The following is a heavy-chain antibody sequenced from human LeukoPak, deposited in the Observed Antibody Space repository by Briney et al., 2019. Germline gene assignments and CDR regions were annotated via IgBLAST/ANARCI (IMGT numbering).Heavy chain of an antibody. J-gene: IGHJ4*02. CDR2: ISYDGSNK. V-gene: IGHV3-30*18. D-gene: IGHD1-1*01. CDR3: AKDHWNVNYFDY. CDR1: GFTVSNDY. Sequence: PGGSLRLSCAASGFTVSNDYMSWVRQAPGRGLEWGAVISYDGSNKYYADSVKGRFTISRDNSKNTLYLQMNSLRAEDTAVYYCAKDHWNVNYFDYWGQGTLVTVSS.